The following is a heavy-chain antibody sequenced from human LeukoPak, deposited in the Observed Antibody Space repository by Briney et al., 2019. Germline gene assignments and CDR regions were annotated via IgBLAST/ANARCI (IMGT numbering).Heavy chain of an antibody. J-gene: IGHJ4*02. D-gene: IGHD6-13*01. CDR3: ARDPSSPYSSSWYINRYYFDY. CDR2: ISSSSSYI. V-gene: IGHV3-21*01. CDR1: GLTFSSYS. Sequence: GGSLRLSCAASGLTFSSYSMNWVRQAPGKGLEWVSSISSSSSYIYYADSVKGRFTISRDNAKNSLYLQMNSLRAEDTAVYYCARDPSSPYSSSWYINRYYFDYWGQGTLVTVSS.